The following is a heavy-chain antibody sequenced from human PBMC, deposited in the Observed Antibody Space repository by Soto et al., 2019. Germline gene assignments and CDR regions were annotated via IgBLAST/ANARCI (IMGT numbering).Heavy chain of an antibody. V-gene: IGHV4-39*01. Sequence: PSETLSLTCTVSGGSISSSSYYWGWIRQPPGKGLEWIGSIYYSGSTYYNPSLKSRVTISVDTSKNQFSLKLRSVTAADTAVYYCARPGGSQRYYYYGMDVWGQGTTVTVSS. D-gene: IGHD1-26*01. CDR3: ARPGGSQRYYYYGMDV. CDR1: GGSISSSSYY. J-gene: IGHJ6*02. CDR2: IYYSGST.